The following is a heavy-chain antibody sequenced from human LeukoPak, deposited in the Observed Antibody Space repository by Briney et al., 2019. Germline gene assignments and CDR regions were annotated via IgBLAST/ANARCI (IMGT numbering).Heavy chain of an antibody. J-gene: IGHJ4*02. CDR2: ISGSGGST. Sequence: GGSLRLSCAASGFTFSSYAMSWVRQAPGKGLEWVSAISGSGGSTYYADSVKGRFTISRDNAKNSLYLQMNSLRAEDTVVYYCARVWSITMVRGVIYYFDYWGQGTLVTVSS. CDR1: GFTFSSYA. D-gene: IGHD3-10*01. CDR3: ARVWSITMVRGVIYYFDY. V-gene: IGHV3-23*01.